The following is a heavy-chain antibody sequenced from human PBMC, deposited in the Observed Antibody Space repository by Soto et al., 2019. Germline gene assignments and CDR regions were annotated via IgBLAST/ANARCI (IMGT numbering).Heavy chain of an antibody. CDR1: GFTFSSYW. CDR2: IKQDGSEK. J-gene: IGHJ6*02. Sequence: GGSLRLSCAASGFTFSSYWMSWVRQAQGKGLEWVANIKQDGSEKYYVDSVKGRFTISRDNAKNSLYLQMNSLRAEDTAVYYCARNLGYCTNGVCFAHYYYGMDVWGQGTMVTVSS. CDR3: ARNLGYCTNGVCFAHYYYGMDV. D-gene: IGHD2-8*01. V-gene: IGHV3-7*03.